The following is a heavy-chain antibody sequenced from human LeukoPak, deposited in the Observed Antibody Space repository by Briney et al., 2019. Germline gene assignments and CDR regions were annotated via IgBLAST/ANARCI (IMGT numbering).Heavy chain of an antibody. CDR3: ARVKWGYLDY. V-gene: IGHV4-59*01. CDR1: GGSISSYY. D-gene: IGHD1-26*01. J-gene: IGHJ4*02. CDR2: IYYSGST. Sequence: SETLSLTCTVSGGSISSYYWSWIRQPPGKGLEWIGYIYYSGSTNYNPSLKSRVTISVDTSKNQFSLKLSSVTAADTAVYYCARVKWGYLDYWSQGTLVTVSS.